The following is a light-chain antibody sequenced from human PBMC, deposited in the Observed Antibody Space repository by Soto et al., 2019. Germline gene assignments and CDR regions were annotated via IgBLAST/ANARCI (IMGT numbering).Light chain of an antibody. CDR1: QGISTW. CDR2: AAS. V-gene: IGKV1-12*01. CDR3: QQGYDTPIT. J-gene: IGKJ5*01. Sequence: DIQMTQSPSSVSASVGDRVTITCRASQGISTWLAWYQQKPGKAPKLLIYAASSLQSGVPSRFSGRGSGTDFTLTITSLQPEDFATYFCQQGYDTPITFGQGTRLEIK.